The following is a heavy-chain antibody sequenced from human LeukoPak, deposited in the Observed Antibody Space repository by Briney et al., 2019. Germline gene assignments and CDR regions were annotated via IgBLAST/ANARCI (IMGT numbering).Heavy chain of an antibody. Sequence: PSQTLSLTCSVSGASVSTTAYFWNWIRQPAGKGLEWIGRVYTSGSTNYNPSLKSRVTISVDKSKNQFSLKLSSVTAADTAVYYCARGLRESGLQGGYYYYYMDVWGKGTTVTVSS. CDR2: VYTSGST. V-gene: IGHV4-61*02. CDR3: ARGLRESGLQGGYYYYYMDV. CDR1: GASVSTTAYF. J-gene: IGHJ6*03. D-gene: IGHD1-26*01.